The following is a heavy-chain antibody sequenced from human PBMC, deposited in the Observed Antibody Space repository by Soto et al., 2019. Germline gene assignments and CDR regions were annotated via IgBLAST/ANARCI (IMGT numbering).Heavy chain of an antibody. V-gene: IGHV4-38-2*01. CDR2: VYHSGRT. J-gene: IGHJ4*02. CDR3: ARGVNYYDSSGFYPRDY. CDR1: GYSITTGYY. D-gene: IGHD3-22*01. Sequence: SETLSLTCAVSGYSITTGYYWGWVRRPPGKGVEWIGSVYHSGRTSYNPSLESRVTLSVDTSKNQFSLRLSSVTAADTAVYYCARGVNYYDSSGFYPRDYWGQGILVTVSS.